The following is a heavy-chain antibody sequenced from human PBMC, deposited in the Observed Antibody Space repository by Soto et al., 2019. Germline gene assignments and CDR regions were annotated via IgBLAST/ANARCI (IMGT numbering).Heavy chain of an antibody. CDR3: AKSYGDTWKHYYFDY. V-gene: IGHV3-23*01. CDR1: RFTFSGYS. CDR2: ISGSGGST. Sequence: EVQLLESGGGLVQPGGSLRLSCEASRFTFSGYSMSWVRQAPGKGLEWVSGISGSGGSTYYADSVKGRFTISRDNSDSTLFLQMNSLRAEDTALYYCAKSYGDTWKHYYFDYWGQGTLVTVSS. J-gene: IGHJ4*02. D-gene: IGHD3-3*02.